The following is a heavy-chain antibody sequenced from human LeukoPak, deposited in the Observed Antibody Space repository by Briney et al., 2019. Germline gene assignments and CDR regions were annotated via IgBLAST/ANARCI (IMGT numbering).Heavy chain of an antibody. D-gene: IGHD2-15*01. Sequence: PSETLSLTCAVYGGSFSGYYWSWIRQPPGKGLEWTGEINHSGSTNYNPSPKSRVTISVDTSKNQFSLKLSSVTAADTAVYYCASRWVVVAATLDYYDMDVWGQGTTVTVSS. V-gene: IGHV4-34*01. CDR3: ASRWVVVAATLDYYDMDV. CDR1: GGSFSGYY. CDR2: INHSGST. J-gene: IGHJ6*02.